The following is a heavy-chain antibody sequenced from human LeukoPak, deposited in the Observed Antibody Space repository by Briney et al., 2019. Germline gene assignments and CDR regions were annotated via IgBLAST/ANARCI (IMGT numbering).Heavy chain of an antibody. J-gene: IGHJ6*03. CDR2: ITSSSSYI. CDR1: GFTFSTYN. CDR3: ARDPYSGNYGDYYYYYMDV. Sequence: GGSLRLSCADSGFTFSTYNMNWVRHAPGNGLEWISSITSSSSYIYYADSVKGRFTISRDNAKNSLYLQMNSLSPDDTAVYFCARDPYSGNYGDYYYYYMDVWGKGTTVTISS. V-gene: IGHV3-21*06. D-gene: IGHD1-26*01.